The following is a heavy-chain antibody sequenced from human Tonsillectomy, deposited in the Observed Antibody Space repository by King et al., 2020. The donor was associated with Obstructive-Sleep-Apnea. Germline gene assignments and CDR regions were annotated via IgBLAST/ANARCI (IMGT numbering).Heavy chain of an antibody. CDR2: ISYDGSNK. Sequence: VQLVESGGGVVQPGRSLRLSCAASGFAFTRYGMHWVRQAPGKGLEWVAVISYDGSNKYYADSVKGRFTISRDNSKNTLSLHMNSLRLEDTAVYYCAKDRGFGEKPTLFDYWGQGTLVTVSS. J-gene: IGHJ4*02. CDR3: AKDRGFGEKPTLFDY. CDR1: GFAFTRYG. V-gene: IGHV3-30*18. D-gene: IGHD3-10*01.